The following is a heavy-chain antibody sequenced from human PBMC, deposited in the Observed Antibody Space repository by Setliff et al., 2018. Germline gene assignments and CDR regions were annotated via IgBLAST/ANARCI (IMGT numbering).Heavy chain of an antibody. Sequence: GGSLRLSCAASGFTFSRYAMNWVRQTPGKGLEWVSYISASSANIQYADSVRGRFTVSRDNARNSLYLQMNSLRGDDTAVYYCAKGRRTIRSHLDYWGQGTQVTVSS. D-gene: IGHD3-3*01. CDR2: ISASSANI. J-gene: IGHJ4*02. CDR3: AKGRRTIRSHLDY. CDR1: GFTFSRYA. V-gene: IGHV3-48*01.